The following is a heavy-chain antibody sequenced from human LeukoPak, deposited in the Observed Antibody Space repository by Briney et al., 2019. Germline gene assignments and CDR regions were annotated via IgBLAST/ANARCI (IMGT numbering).Heavy chain of an antibody. CDR1: GFTFSNYW. V-gene: IGHV3-74*01. Sequence: GGSLRLSCAASGFTFSNYWMHWVRQAPGRGLVWVSRINTDGTRTSYADSVKGRSTISRDNAKNTLFLQMNSLRAEDTAVYYCARDEEGDAFDIWGQGTMVTVSS. J-gene: IGHJ3*02. CDR3: ARDEEGDAFDI. CDR2: INTDGTRT.